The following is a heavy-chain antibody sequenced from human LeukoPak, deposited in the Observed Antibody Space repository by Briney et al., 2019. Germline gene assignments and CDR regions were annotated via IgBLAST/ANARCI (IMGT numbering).Heavy chain of an antibody. CDR2: ISGSGGST. Sequence: PGGSLRLFCAASGFTFSSYAMSWVRQAPGKGLEWVSTISGSGGSTHYADSVKGRFTISRDNAKNSLYLQMNSLRAEDTAVYYCARDGIAAAGTKYFDYWGQGTLVTVSS. D-gene: IGHD6-13*01. V-gene: IGHV3-23*01. CDR3: ARDGIAAAGTKYFDY. J-gene: IGHJ4*02. CDR1: GFTFSSYA.